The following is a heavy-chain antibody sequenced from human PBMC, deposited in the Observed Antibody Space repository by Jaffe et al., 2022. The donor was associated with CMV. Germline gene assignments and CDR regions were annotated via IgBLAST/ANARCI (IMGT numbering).Heavy chain of an antibody. CDR3: ARDTNVDRFPDYYDSSKHAFDI. V-gene: IGHV4-4*07. J-gene: IGHJ3*02. CDR2: IYTSGST. D-gene: IGHD3-22*01. Sequence: QVQLQESGPGLVKPSETLSLTCTVSGGSISSYYWSWIRQPAGKGLEWIGRIYTSGSTNYNPSLKSRVTMSVDTSKNQFSLKLSSVTAADTAVYYCARDTNVDRFPDYYDSSKHAFDIWGQGTMVTVSS. CDR1: GGSISSYY.